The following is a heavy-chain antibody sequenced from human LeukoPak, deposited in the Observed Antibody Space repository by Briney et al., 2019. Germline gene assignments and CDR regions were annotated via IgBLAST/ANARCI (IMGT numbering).Heavy chain of an antibody. CDR2: IRFDGGDK. V-gene: IGHV3-30*02. D-gene: IGHD4/OR15-4a*01. CDR3: AKVLPLTFYYMDV. J-gene: IGHJ6*03. Sequence: PGGSLRLSCVASGVTFGTYGLHWVRQAPGKGLEWVAFIRFDGGDKSYADSVKGRFTISRDNSKNTLYLQMNSLRVEDTAIYYCAKVLPLTFYYMDVWGKGITVTVSS. CDR1: GVTFGTYG.